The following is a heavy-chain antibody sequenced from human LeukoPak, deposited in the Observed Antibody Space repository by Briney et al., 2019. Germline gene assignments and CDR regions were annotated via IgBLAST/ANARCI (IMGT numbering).Heavy chain of an antibody. Sequence: GGSLRLSCAASAFPFRAYWMNGFRQVPGKGLVWASRIKEDESETTYADSVKGRFTISRDNAKNTVYLEMNNLRVEDTAVYYCARGMGGSRAFDFWGQGTMVTVSS. CDR2: IKEDESET. CDR1: AFPFRAYW. J-gene: IGHJ3*01. V-gene: IGHV3-74*01. CDR3: ARGMGGSRAFDF. D-gene: IGHD3-16*01.